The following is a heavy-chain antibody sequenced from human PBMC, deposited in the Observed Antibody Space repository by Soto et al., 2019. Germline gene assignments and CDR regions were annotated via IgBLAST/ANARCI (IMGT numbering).Heavy chain of an antibody. Sequence: PGGSLRLSCAASGFTVSSNYMSWVRQAPGKGLEWVSVIYSGGSTYYADSVKGRFTISRHNSKNTLYLQMNSLRAEDTAVYYCARADFWSGRNWFDPWGQGTLVTVSS. D-gene: IGHD3-3*01. CDR3: ARADFWSGRNWFDP. V-gene: IGHV3-53*04. J-gene: IGHJ5*02. CDR1: GFTVSSNY. CDR2: IYSGGST.